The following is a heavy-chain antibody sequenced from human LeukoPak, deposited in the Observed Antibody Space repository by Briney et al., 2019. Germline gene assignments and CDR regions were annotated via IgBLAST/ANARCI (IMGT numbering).Heavy chain of an antibody. D-gene: IGHD3-3*01. Sequence: SETLSLTCTVSGYSISGGSSWGWIRQYPGKGLECIGTIYHRGKTYHNPSLKSRATLSVNTSKNQYSLNLTSVTAADTAVYFCARATYYDYWSGMGAFDIWGQGTVVTASS. J-gene: IGHJ3*02. V-gene: IGHV4-38-2*02. CDR1: GYSISGGSS. CDR2: IYHRGKT. CDR3: ARATYYDYWSGMGAFDI.